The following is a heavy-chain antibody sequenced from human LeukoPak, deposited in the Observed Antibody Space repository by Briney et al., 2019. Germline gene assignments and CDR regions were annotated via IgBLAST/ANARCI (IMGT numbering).Heavy chain of an antibody. CDR2: IYYSGAN. J-gene: IGHJ4*02. D-gene: IGHD1-26*01. V-gene: IGHV4-61*01. CDR1: GGSVSSGSYY. CDR3: ASHYSGYNWASDY. Sequence: SETLSLTCTVSGGSVSSGSYYWSWIRQPPGKGLEWIGFIYYSGANNYNPSPKSRVTISVDTSKNQFSLKLTSVTAADTAIYYCASHYSGYNWASDYWGQGTLVTVST.